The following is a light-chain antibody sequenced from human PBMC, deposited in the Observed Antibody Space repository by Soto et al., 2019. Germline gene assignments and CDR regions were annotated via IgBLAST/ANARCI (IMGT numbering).Light chain of an antibody. J-gene: IGKJ4*01. V-gene: IGKV3-20*01. CDR2: GTS. CDR3: QYYGSAAT. Sequence: EIVLTHSPGTLSLSPGERATLSCRASQSISNDHLAWYQQKNGQAPRLLIYGTSNRSTGGIADRFSGSGSGTNFTLTISRLEPEDFAVYYCQYYGSAATFAGGKKV. CDR1: QSISNDH.